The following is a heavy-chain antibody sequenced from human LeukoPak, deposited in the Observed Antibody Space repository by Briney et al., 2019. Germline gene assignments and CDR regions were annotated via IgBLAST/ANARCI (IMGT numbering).Heavy chain of an antibody. CDR1: GGSISSSSYY. CDR3: ARLTRLSTSPDRYYLDY. J-gene: IGHJ4*02. Sequence: SETLSLTCTVSGGSISSSSYYWGWIRQPPGKGLEWIGSIYYSGSTYYNPSLKSRVTISVDTSKNQFSLKLSSVTAADSAVYYCARLTRLSTSPDRYYLDYWGQGTLVTVSS. D-gene: IGHD6-6*01. V-gene: IGHV4-39*07. CDR2: IYYSGST.